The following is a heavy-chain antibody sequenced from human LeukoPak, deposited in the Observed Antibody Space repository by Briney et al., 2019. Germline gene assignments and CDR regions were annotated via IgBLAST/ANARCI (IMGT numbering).Heavy chain of an antibody. D-gene: IGHD3-22*01. Sequence: PSETLSLTCTVYGGSFTDYFWAWVRQAPGKGLEWIGEINYTGTSNHNPSLKSRLTISVDTSRNQFSLKLHSVTAADTAVYYCARRPYYDSAGYGYYFDSWGQGTLVTVAS. CDR1: GGSFTDYF. CDR2: INYTGTS. CDR3: ARRPYYDSAGYGYYFDS. J-gene: IGHJ4*02. V-gene: IGHV4-34*01.